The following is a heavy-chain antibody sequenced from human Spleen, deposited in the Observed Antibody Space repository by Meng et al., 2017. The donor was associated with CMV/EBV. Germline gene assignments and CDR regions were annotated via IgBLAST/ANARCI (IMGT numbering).Heavy chain of an antibody. D-gene: IGHD6-13*01. CDR1: GFNLSSYG. V-gene: IGHV3-30*02. J-gene: IGHJ2*01. Sequence: GYGFNLSSYGMHGVRQAQGKGLEWVAFIRYDGSNKYYADSVKGRFTISRDNSKNTLYLQMNSLRAEDTAVYYCAKVGLLSRWYFDLWGRGTLVTVSS. CDR3: AKVGLLSRWYFDL. CDR2: IRYDGSNK.